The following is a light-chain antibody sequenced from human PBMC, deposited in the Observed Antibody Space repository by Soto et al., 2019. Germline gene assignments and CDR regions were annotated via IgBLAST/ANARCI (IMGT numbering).Light chain of an antibody. V-gene: IGKV1-5*01. J-gene: IGKJ3*01. Sequence: DIQMTQSPSTLSASVGDRVTITCRASQSISSWLAWYQQKPGKAPKLLIYDASSLESGVPSRFSGSGSGTEFTLTISSLQPDDFATYSCQQRTFGPGTKVDIK. CDR2: DAS. CDR3: QQRT. CDR1: QSISSW.